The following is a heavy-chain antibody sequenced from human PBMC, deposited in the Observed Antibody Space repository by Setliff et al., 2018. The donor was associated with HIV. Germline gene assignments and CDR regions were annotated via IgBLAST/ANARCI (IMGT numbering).Heavy chain of an antibody. D-gene: IGHD3-10*01. V-gene: IGHV4-34*01. Sequence: SETLSLTCAVYGGPSTDHYWNWIRQSPGMGLEWIAEIHHTGYINYSPSLRSRVSVSRDMSSNQFSLRLSSVTAADAAVYYCARLSGGMVPNYWGQGTLVTVSS. CDR2: IHHTGYI. CDR1: GGPSTDHY. CDR3: ARLSGGMVPNY. J-gene: IGHJ4*02.